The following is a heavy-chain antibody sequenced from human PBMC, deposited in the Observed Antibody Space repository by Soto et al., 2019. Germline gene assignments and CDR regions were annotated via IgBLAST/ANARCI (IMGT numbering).Heavy chain of an antibody. V-gene: IGHV1-24*01. CDR3: ATGEYYDYVWGSYRYAENAFDI. CDR2: FDPEDGET. J-gene: IGHJ3*02. CDR1: GYTLTELS. D-gene: IGHD3-16*02. Sequence: GASVTVSCKVSGYTLTELSMRWVRQAPGKGLEWMGGFDPEDGETIYAQKFQGRVTMTEDTSTDTAYMELSSLRSEDTAVYYCATGEYYDYVWGSYRYAENAFDIWGQGTMVTVSS.